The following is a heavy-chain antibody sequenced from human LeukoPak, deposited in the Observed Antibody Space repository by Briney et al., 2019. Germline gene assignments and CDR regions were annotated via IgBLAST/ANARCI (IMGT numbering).Heavy chain of an antibody. CDR3: ARREPHGDYGGKIRYYYYMDV. CDR1: GGSFSGYY. J-gene: IGHJ6*03. CDR2: INHSGNT. D-gene: IGHD4-23*01. Sequence: SETLSLTCAVYGGSFSGYYWSWIRQPPGKGLEWIGEINHSGNTNSNPSLKSRVTMSVDTSKNQFSLKLSSLTAADTAMYYCARREPHGDYGGKIRYYYYMDVWGKGTTVTVSS. V-gene: IGHV4-34*01.